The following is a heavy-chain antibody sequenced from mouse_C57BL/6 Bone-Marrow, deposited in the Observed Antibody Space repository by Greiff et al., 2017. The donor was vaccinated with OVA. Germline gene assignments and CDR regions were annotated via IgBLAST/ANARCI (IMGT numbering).Heavy chain of an antibody. CDR2: ISSGSSTI. Sequence: DVMLVESGGGLVKPGGSLKLSCAASGFTFSDYGMHWVRQAPEKGLEWVAYISSGSSTIYYADTVKGRFTISRDNAKNTLFLQMTSLRSEDTAMYYCAMIYYDYEGGFDDWGQGTTLTVSS. CDR1: GFTFSDYG. CDR3: AMIYYDYEGGFDD. V-gene: IGHV5-17*01. J-gene: IGHJ2*01. D-gene: IGHD2-4*01.